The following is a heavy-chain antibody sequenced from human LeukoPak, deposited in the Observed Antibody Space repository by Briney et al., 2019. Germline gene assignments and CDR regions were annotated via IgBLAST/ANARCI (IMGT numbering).Heavy chain of an antibody. Sequence: GRSLRLSCAASGFTFNNYAMHWVRQAPGKGLEWVAVISYDGSNKYYADSVKGRFTISRDNSKNTLYLQMNSLRAEDTAVYYCASAVAARPSWGQGTLVTVSS. CDR1: GFTFNNYA. D-gene: IGHD6-6*01. CDR2: ISYDGSNK. J-gene: IGHJ5*02. CDR3: ASAVAARPS. V-gene: IGHV3-30-3*01.